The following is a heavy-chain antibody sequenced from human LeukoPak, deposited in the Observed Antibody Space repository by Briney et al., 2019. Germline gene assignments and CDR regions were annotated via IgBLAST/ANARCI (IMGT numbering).Heavy chain of an antibody. Sequence: GGSLRLSCAASGFTVSSNYMSWARQAPGKGLEWVSVIYSGGSTYYADSVKGRFTISRDNSKNTLYLQMNSLRAEDTAVYYCARSRLRLGYFDYWGQGTLVTVSS. J-gene: IGHJ4*02. CDR3: ARSRLRLGYFDY. CDR1: GFTVSSNY. V-gene: IGHV3-66*01. CDR2: IYSGGST. D-gene: IGHD5-12*01.